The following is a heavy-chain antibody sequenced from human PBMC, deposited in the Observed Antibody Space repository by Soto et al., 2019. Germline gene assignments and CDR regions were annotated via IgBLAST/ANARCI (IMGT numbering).Heavy chain of an antibody. D-gene: IGHD3-10*01. CDR2: IWYDGSNK. CDR1: GFTFSSYG. CDR3: ASGSGRDDVDY. Sequence: QVQLVESGGGVVQPGRSLRLSCAASGFTFSSYGMHWVRQAPGKGLEWVAVIWYDGSNKYYADSVKGRFTISRDNSKNSLYLPMTSLRAEDTAVYYCASGSGRDDVDYWGQGTLVTVSS. V-gene: IGHV3-33*01. J-gene: IGHJ4*02.